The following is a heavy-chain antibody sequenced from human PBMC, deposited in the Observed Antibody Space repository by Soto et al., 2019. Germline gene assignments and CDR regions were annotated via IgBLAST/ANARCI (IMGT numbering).Heavy chain of an antibody. V-gene: IGHV3-30*18. CDR1: GFRFSDYG. Sequence: QVQLAKSGGGVVQPGRSLRLSCIGSGFRFSDYGMHWVRQAPGKGLEWVAMMSFDGTYKYSADSVKGRFIISRDNSKNTLFLQMNSLRAGDTAVYYCAKDRRDGEYNSVYDFWGQGTLVTVSS. J-gene: IGHJ4*02. D-gene: IGHD4-17*01. CDR2: MSFDGTYK. CDR3: AKDRRDGEYNSVYDF.